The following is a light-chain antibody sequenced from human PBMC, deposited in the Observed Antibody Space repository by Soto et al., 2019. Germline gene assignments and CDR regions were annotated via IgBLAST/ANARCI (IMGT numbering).Light chain of an antibody. CDR1: QRVSRNY. V-gene: IGKV3-20*01. CDR3: QQYSNSPLT. J-gene: IGKJ4*01. CDR2: GAS. Sequence: EIVLTQSPGTLSLSPGARATLSCRASQRVSRNYLAWYQQKVGQPPRLLIYGASSRPAGIPARFSGSGSWTDFNRTITRLVTEDFAVYHCQQYSNSPLTFGGGTKVEV.